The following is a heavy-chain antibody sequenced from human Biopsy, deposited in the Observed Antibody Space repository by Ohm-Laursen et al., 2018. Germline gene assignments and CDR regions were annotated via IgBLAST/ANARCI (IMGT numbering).Heavy chain of an antibody. Sequence: SLRLSCTASGVTLSGYAMNWVRQAPGKGLEWVSSISASSSYIHYADSVKGRFTVPRDNANNSLFLQMNSLRAEDTAVYYCARFPDFWSGYYVDSWGQGTLVTVSS. CDR1: GVTLSGYA. CDR3: ARFPDFWSGYYVDS. V-gene: IGHV3-21*04. CDR2: ISASSSYI. D-gene: IGHD3-3*01. J-gene: IGHJ4*02.